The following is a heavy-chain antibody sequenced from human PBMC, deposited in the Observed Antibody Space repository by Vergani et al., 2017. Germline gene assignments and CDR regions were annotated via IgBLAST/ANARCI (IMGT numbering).Heavy chain of an antibody. J-gene: IGHJ4*02. D-gene: IGHD5-24*01. CDR3: GRGSDSYN. CDR1: GFTFSSHA. V-gene: IGHV3-23*01. CDR2: MKNTGDST. Sequence: EVQLLQSEGAVVQPGGSLRLSCVASGFTFSSHAMSWVRQGHGQGLEWVSSMKNTGDSTAYADSVKGRFTISRDNSKNTLYLQMNSLRVEDTAVYYCGRGSDSYNWGQGTLVTVSS.